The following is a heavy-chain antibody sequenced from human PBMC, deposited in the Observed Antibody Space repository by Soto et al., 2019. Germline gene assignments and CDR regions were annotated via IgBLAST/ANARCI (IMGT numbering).Heavy chain of an antibody. D-gene: IGHD2-8*01. CDR1: GFTFSSYW. J-gene: IGHJ4*02. CDR3: ARGRRVLMVFNSKYYFDY. Sequence: EVQLVESGGGLVQPGGSLRLSCAASGFTFSSYWMSWVRQAPGKGLEGVANIKQDGSEKYYVDSVKGRFTISRDNAKNSLYLQMNSLRAEDTAVYYCARGRRVLMVFNSKYYFDYWGQGTLVTVSS. CDR2: IKQDGSEK. V-gene: IGHV3-7*03.